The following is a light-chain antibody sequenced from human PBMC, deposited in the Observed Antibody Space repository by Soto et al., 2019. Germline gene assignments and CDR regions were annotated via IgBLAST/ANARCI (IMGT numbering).Light chain of an antibody. V-gene: IGKV1-5*01. Sequence: IQMTQSPSSVSASVGDKVTITCRGSQSISSWLAWYQQKPGKAPKLLIYDASSLESGVPQRFSGSGSGTEFTLTISSLQSEDFALYYGQQYHNWPPITFGQGTRLEIK. J-gene: IGKJ5*01. CDR3: QQYHNWPPIT. CDR2: DAS. CDR1: QSISSW.